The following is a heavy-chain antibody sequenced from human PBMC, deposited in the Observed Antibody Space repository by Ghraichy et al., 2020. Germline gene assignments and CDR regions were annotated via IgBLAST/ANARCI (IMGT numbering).Heavy chain of an antibody. CDR1: GGTFSSYA. Sequence: SVKVSCKASGGTFSSYAISWVRQAPGQGLEWMGGIIPIFGTANYAQKFQGRVTITADESTSTAYMELSSLRSEDTAVYYCASSVVRGNGLVVAPDYWGQGTLVTVSS. CDR2: IIPIFGTA. V-gene: IGHV1-69*13. J-gene: IGHJ4*02. D-gene: IGHD2-2*01. CDR3: ASSVVRGNGLVVAPDY.